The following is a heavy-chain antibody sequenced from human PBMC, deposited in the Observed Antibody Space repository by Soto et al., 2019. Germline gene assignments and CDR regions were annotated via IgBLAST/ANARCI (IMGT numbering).Heavy chain of an antibody. D-gene: IGHD5-12*01. Sequence: QVRLVESGGDLVQPGRCLRLSCAASGFTFGSYGMHWVRQAPGKGLEWVAMISYDGRHQYYADSVKGRFTITRDNFKDTLYLQMNGLTPEYTAIYFCARELDIPPDYYFDYWGQGNLVTVSS. V-gene: IGHV3-30*03. J-gene: IGHJ4*02. CDR3: ARELDIPPDYYFDY. CDR2: ISYDGRHQ. CDR1: GFTFGSYG.